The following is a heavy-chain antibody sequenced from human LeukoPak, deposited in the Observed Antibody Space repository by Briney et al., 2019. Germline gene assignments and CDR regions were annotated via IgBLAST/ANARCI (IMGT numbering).Heavy chain of an antibody. D-gene: IGHD6-13*01. CDR1: GFTFSRYS. Sequence: KTGGSLRLSCAASGFTFSRYSMNWVRQAPGKALGWVSSISSSSSYIFYADSVKGLFTISRDNAKNSLYQQMNSLRAEDTAVYYCARVAPAWIAAMEPDYGGQGTLVTVSS. CDR3: ARVAPAWIAAMEPDY. V-gene: IGHV3-21*01. CDR2: ISSSSSYI. J-gene: IGHJ4*02.